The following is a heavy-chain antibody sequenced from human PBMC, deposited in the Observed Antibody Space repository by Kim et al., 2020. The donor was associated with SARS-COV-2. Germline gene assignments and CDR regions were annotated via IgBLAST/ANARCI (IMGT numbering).Heavy chain of an antibody. V-gene: IGHV4-59*01. D-gene: IGHD3-10*01. CDR1: GGSISSYY. CDR2: IYYSGST. J-gene: IGHJ2*01. Sequence: SETLSLTCTVSGGSISSYYWSWIRQPPGKGLEWIGYIYYSGSTNYNPSLKSRVTISVDTSKNQFSLKLSSVTAADTAVYYCARIRGGHFDLWGRGTLVTVSS. CDR3: ARIRGGHFDL.